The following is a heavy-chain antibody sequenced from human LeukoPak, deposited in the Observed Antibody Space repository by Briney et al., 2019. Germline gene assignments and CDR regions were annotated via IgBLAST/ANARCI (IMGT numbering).Heavy chain of an antibody. V-gene: IGHV7-4-1*02. CDR2: IDTNTGNP. CDR3: ASSTTPDLYYYYGMDV. CDR1: GYTFTSYA. D-gene: IGHD1-1*01. J-gene: IGHJ6*02. Sequence: ASVKVSCKASGYTFTSYAMSWVRQAPGQGLEWMGWIDTNTGNPTYAQGFTGRFVFSLDTSVSTAYLQISSLKAEDTAVYYCASSTTPDLYYYYGMDVWGQGTTVTVSS.